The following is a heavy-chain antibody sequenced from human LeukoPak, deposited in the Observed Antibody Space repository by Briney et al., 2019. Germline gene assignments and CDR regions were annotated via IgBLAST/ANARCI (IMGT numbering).Heavy chain of an antibody. D-gene: IGHD2-21*01. CDR3: ARGLFVVVIAPLGY. V-gene: IGHV1-69*13. CDR2: IIPIFGTA. J-gene: IGHJ4*02. CDR1: GGTFSSYA. Sequence: SAKVSCKASGGTFSSYAISCGRQAPGQGLEWMGGIIPIFGTANYAQKFQGRVTITADESTSTADMELSSLRSEDTAVYYWARGLFVVVIAPLGYWGQGTLVTVSS.